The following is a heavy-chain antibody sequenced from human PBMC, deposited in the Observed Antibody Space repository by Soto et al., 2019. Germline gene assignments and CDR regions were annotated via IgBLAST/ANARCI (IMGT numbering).Heavy chain of an antibody. CDR2: MNPNSGNT. CDR1: GYTFTSYD. J-gene: IGHJ6*02. V-gene: IGHV1-8*01. CDR3: ARVYSSGWYMIRDYYYGMDV. Sequence: ASVKVSCKASGYTFTSYDINWVRQATGQGLEWMGWMNPNSGNTGYAQKFQGRVTMTRNTSISTAYMELSSLRSEDTAVYYCARVYSSGWYMIRDYYYGMDVWGQGTTVTAP. D-gene: IGHD6-19*01.